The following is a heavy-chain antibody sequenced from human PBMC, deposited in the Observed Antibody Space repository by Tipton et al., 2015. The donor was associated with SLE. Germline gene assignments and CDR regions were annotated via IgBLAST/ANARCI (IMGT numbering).Heavy chain of an antibody. Sequence: QLVQSGGGVVQPGGSLRLSCAASGFSFSSYGMHWVRQAPGKGLEWVAFIRYDGSRVYYADSVKGRFTISRDNSKNTVSLQMDSLRAEDTAVYFCAKESPYESGRKYYFDSWGQGTLVTVSS. CDR2: IRYDGSRV. V-gene: IGHV3-30*02. J-gene: IGHJ4*02. CDR3: AKESPYESGRKYYFDS. D-gene: IGHD3-10*01. CDR1: GFSFSSYG.